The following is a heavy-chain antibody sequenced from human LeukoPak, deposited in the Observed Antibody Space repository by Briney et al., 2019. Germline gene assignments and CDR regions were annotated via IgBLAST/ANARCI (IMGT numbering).Heavy chain of an antibody. CDR1: GGSISSYY. CDR3: ARSGSYYVPTFDY. CDR2: IYYSGST. D-gene: IGHD1-26*01. V-gene: IGHV4-59*01. Sequence: SETLSLTCTVSGGSISSYYWSWIRQPPGKGLEWIGYIYYSGSTNYSPSLKSRVTISVDTAKNQLSLTLSSVTAADTAVYYCARSGSYYVPTFDYWGQGTLVTVSS. J-gene: IGHJ4*02.